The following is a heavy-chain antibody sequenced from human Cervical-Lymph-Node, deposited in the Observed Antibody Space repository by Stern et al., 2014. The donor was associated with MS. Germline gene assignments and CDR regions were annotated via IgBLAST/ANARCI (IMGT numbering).Heavy chain of an antibody. Sequence: VQLVESGPGLVKPSQTLSLTCTVSGGSISSGNYYWSWIRPHPGKGLVWIGSIYHSGSTYYNPPLKSRVTTSIDTSKNQFSLKLSSVTAADTAVYYCARGSREVLLPRFYFDYWGQGTLVTVSS. D-gene: IGHD3-3*01. CDR2: IYHSGST. J-gene: IGHJ4*02. CDR1: GGSISSGNYY. CDR3: ARGSREVLLPRFYFDY. V-gene: IGHV4-31*03.